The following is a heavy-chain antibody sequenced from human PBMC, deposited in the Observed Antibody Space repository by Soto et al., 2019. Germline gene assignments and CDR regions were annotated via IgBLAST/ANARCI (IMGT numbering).Heavy chain of an antibody. CDR2: IYYSGST. J-gene: IGHJ5*02. CDR1: GGSISSGDYY. CDR3: ARDLQEYSSSSGGSWFDP. D-gene: IGHD6-6*01. Sequence: SETLSLTCTVSGGSISSGDYYWSWIRQPPGKGLEWIGYIYYSGSTYYNPSLKSRVTISVDTSKNQFSLKLSSVTAADTAVYYCARDLQEYSSSSGGSWFDPWGQGTLVTRLL. V-gene: IGHV4-30-4*01.